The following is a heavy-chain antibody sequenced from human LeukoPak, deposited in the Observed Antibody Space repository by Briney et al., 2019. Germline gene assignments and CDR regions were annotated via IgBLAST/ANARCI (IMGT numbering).Heavy chain of an antibody. J-gene: IGHJ6*02. V-gene: IGHV1-18*04. CDR1: GYTFTGYY. D-gene: IGHD3-3*01. CDR3: ARDSTIFGVVFNYGMDV. CDR2: ISADNANT. Sequence: ASVKVSCKASGYTFTGYYIHWVRQAPGQGLEWMGWISADNANTNYAQKFQGRVTMTTDTSTSTAYMELRSLRSDDTAVYYCARDSTIFGVVFNYGMDVWGQGTTVTVSS.